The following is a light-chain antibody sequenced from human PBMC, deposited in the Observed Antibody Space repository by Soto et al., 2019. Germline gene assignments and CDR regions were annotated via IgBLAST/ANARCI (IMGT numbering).Light chain of an antibody. CDR1: QSISSY. J-gene: IGKJ1*01. CDR2: AAS. CDR3: QQSYTTWT. Sequence: DIPMTQSPSSLSVSVGDRVTITCRASQSISSYLNWYQQKPGKAPKLLIYAASSLQSGVPSRFSGSGSGTDFTLTISSLQPEDFATYYCQQSYTTWTFGQGTKVEIK. V-gene: IGKV1-39*01.